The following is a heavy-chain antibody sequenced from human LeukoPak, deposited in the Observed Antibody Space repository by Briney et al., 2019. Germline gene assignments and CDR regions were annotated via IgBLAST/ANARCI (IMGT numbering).Heavy chain of an antibody. Sequence: GGSLRLSCAASGFTFDDYTMHWVRQAPGKGLEWVSLISWDGGSTYYADSVKGRITISRDNSKNSLYLQMNSLRTEDTALYYCAKGGATISRSYFDYWGQGTLVTAS. D-gene: IGHD1-26*01. CDR2: ISWDGGST. CDR1: GFTFDDYT. J-gene: IGHJ4*02. CDR3: AKGGATISRSYFDY. V-gene: IGHV3-43*01.